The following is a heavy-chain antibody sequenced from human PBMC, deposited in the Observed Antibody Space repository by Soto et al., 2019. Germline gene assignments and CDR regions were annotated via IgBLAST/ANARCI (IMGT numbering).Heavy chain of an antibody. D-gene: IGHD1-26*01. CDR1: GFSLSTSGVG. CDR2: IYWDDDK. J-gene: IGHJ5*02. Sequence: SGPTLVNPPQTLTLPCTFSGFSLSTSGVGVGWIRQPPGKALEWLALIYWDDDKRYSPSLKSRLTITKDTSKNQVVLTMTNMDPVDTATYYCAHRLREPGPDNWFDPWGQGTLVTVSS. V-gene: IGHV2-5*02. CDR3: AHRLREPGPDNWFDP.